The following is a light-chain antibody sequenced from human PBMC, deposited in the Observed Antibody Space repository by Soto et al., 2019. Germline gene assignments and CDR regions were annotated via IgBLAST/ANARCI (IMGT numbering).Light chain of an antibody. CDR1: QTITRW. CDR2: DAS. Sequence: DIQMPQSPSTLSASVGDRVTITCRARQTITRWMAWYQQKPGKAPKLLIYDASTLESGVPSRFSGSRSGTEVTLTISSLQPDDFATYYCQQYNSYWWTFGQGTKVEI. CDR3: QQYNSYWWT. V-gene: IGKV1-5*01. J-gene: IGKJ1*01.